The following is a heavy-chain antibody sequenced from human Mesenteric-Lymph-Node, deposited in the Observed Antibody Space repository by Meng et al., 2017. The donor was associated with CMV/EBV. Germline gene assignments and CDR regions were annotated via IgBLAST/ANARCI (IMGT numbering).Heavy chain of an antibody. V-gene: IGHV3-23*01. CDR2: ISGGGVNT. D-gene: IGHD3-22*01. CDR3: ARAYFDSSQD. Sequence: GESLKISCGASGFTFSNYAMSWVRQAPGKGLEWVSGISGGGVNTYYADSVKGRFTISRDKSKNTLYLQMNSLRAEDTAVYYCARAYFDSSQDWGQGTLVTVSS. CDR1: GFTFSNYA. J-gene: IGHJ1*01.